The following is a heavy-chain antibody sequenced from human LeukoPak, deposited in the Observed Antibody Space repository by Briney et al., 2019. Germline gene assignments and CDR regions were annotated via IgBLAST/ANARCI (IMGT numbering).Heavy chain of an antibody. J-gene: IGHJ4*02. D-gene: IGHD6-13*01. CDR2: INSDGSST. CDR1: GFTFSSYW. Sequence: GGSLRLSCAASGFTFSSYWMHWVRQAPGKGLVWVSRINSDGSSTSYADSVKGRFTISRDNSKKTLYLQMNSLRAEDTAVYYCARPPTRSSSEYYFDYWGQGTLVTVSS. CDR3: ARPPTRSSSEYYFDY. V-gene: IGHV3-74*01.